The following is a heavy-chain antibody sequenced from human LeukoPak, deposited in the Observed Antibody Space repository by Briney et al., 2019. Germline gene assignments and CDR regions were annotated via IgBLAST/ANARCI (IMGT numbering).Heavy chain of an antibody. J-gene: IGHJ4*02. CDR1: GYTFTGYY. V-gene: IGHV1-2*04. D-gene: IGHD4-11*01. CDR3: ATLSTVSKHFDY. CDR2: INPNSGGT. Sequence: ASVKVSCKASGYTFTGYYMHWVRQAPGQGLEWMGWINPNSGGTNYAQKFQGWVTMTRDTSISTAYMELSRLRSDDTAEYYCATLSTVSKHFDYWGQGTLVTVSS.